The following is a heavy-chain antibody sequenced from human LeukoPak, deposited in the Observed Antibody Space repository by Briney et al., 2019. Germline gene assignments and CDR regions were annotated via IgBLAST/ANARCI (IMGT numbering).Heavy chain of an antibody. Sequence: GGSLRLSCAASGFTFNDYTMHWVRQRPGKGLEWVSLVSWDGGSTSYADSVKGRFTISRDNRKNSLYLQMNRLRTEDTALYYCAKAPTGYLFVYWGQGTLVTVSS. V-gene: IGHV3-43*01. CDR2: VSWDGGST. J-gene: IGHJ4*02. CDR1: GFTFNDYT. CDR3: AKAPTGYLFVY. D-gene: IGHD3-9*01.